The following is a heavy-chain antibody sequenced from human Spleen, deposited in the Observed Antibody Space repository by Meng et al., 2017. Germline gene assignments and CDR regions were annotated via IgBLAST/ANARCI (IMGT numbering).Heavy chain of an antibody. CDR1: GFTFSSYW. D-gene: IGHD3-22*01. CDR3: ARDGTYYYDSSGYCDY. V-gene: IGHV3-7*01. J-gene: IGHJ4*02. Sequence: GESLKISCAASGFTFSSYWMSWVRQAPGKGLEWVANIKQDGSEKYYVDSVKGRFTISRDNAKNSLYLQMNSLRAEDTAVYYCARDGTYYYDSSGYCDYWGQGTLVTVSS. CDR2: IKQDGSEK.